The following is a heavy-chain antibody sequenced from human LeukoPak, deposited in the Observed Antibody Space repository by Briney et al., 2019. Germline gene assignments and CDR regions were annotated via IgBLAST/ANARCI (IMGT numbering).Heavy chain of an antibody. D-gene: IGHD4-11*01. CDR1: GGSISSYY. V-gene: IGHV4-59*07. CDR3: ARARLTTRGVFDY. J-gene: IGHJ4*02. CDR2: FYYSGST. Sequence: SDTLSLTCTVSGGSISSYYWSWIRQPPGKGLEWIGYFYYSGSTNYNPSLESRVTISLDTSKNQFSLRLSSVTAADTAVYYCARARLTTRGVFDYWGQGTPVTVSS.